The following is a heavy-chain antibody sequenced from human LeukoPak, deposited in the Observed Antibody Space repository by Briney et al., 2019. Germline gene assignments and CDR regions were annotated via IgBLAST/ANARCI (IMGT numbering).Heavy chain of an antibody. Sequence: GGSLRLSCAASGFTFSTYAMSWVRQAPGKGLEWVAVISYDGNNKYYADSVKGRFTISRDNSKNTLYLQMNSLRPEDTAVYYCARDSRGWGYSFGPWGQGTLVTVSS. D-gene: IGHD5-18*01. V-gene: IGHV3-30*04. CDR2: ISYDGNNK. CDR1: GFTFSTYA. J-gene: IGHJ5*02. CDR3: ARDSRGWGYSFGP.